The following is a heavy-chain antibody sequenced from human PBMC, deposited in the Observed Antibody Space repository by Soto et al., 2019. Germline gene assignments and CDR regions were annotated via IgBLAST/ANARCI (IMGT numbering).Heavy chain of an antibody. D-gene: IGHD2-2*01. CDR1: GFMFSSFA. J-gene: IGHJ6*02. CDR3: AKDSKSVSVSAARVYGMDV. CDR2: TRSNGEHT. Sequence: LRLSCAGSGFMFSSFAITWVRQAACKGLEWVSTTRSNGEHTYYADSVKGRFTVSRDNSKNTLFLEMSSLRAEDSAIYYCAKDSKSVSVSAARVYGMDVWGQGTTVTVSS. V-gene: IGHV3-23*01.